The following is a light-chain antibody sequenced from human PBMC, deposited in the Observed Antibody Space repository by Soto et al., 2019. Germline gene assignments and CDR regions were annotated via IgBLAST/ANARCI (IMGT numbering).Light chain of an antibody. CDR1: QGIGNS. V-gene: IGKV1-9*01. CDR3: LQVKSYPWT. J-gene: IGKJ1*01. CDR2: APS. Sequence: DIQLTQSPSFLSASLGDSVTITCRASQGIGNSLAWYQQQPGKAPKLLMYAPSTLQSGVPSRFSGSGSGAEFTLTINSQQAEDSATYYCLQVKSYPWTFGQGTKVEI.